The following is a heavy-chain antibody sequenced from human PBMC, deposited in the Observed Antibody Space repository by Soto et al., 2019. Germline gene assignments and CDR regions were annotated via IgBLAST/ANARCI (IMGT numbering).Heavy chain of an antibody. CDR3: AKNPNYYYYMDV. CDR1: GFTFRDNY. V-gene: IGHV3-11*01. Sequence: PGGSLRLSCAASGFTFRDNYMTWIRQAPGKGLQWISYITSSGSYRHYADSVKGRFTISRDNANNSLYLQMNNLRAEDTAVYYCAKNPNYYYYMDVWGKGTKVTVSS. CDR2: ITSSGSYR. J-gene: IGHJ6*03.